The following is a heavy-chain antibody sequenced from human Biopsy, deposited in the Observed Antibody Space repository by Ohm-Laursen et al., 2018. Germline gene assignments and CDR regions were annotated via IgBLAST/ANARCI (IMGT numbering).Heavy chain of an antibody. D-gene: IGHD2-2*01. V-gene: IGHV4-59*01. CDR2: ISYTGGI. Sequence: GTLSLTCTVSGGSISGYHWSWIRKSPGKGLEWLAYISYTGGITSNPSLNGRATMSLDTPKNQFSLRLIYMTAADTAVYYCARMPHFDYWGQGILVTVSS. J-gene: IGHJ4*02. CDR1: GGSISGYH. CDR3: ARMPHFDY.